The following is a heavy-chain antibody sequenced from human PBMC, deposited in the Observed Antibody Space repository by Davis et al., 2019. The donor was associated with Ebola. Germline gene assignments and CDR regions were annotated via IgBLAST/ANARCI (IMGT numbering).Heavy chain of an antibody. CDR2: TTLSGGST. CDR3: AKDRGYSYGYAFDY. V-gene: IGHV3-23*01. CDR1: GFTFDFYA. J-gene: IGHJ4*02. D-gene: IGHD5-18*01. Sequence: GESLKISCAASGFTFDFYAMSWVRQAPGKGLEWVSATTLSGGSTYYADSVKGRFTISRDNSKNTLYLQMNSLRAEDTAVYYCAKDRGYSYGYAFDYWGQGTLVTVSS.